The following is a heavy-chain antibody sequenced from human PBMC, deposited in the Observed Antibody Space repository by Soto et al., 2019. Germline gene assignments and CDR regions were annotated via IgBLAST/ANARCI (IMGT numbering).Heavy chain of an antibody. CDR1: GFTFTSSA. CDR2: IVVGSGNT. V-gene: IGHV1-58*01. Sequence: QMQLVQSGPEVKKPGTSVKVSCKASGFTFTSSAVQWVRQARGQRLEWIGWIVVGSGNTNYVQKFQGRVTITRDMSPSTTYMDLSSLRSEDTAVYYCAADRTSCGGDGYVDWGQGTLVTVSS. J-gene: IGHJ4*02. CDR3: AADRTSCGGDGYVD. D-gene: IGHD2-21*02.